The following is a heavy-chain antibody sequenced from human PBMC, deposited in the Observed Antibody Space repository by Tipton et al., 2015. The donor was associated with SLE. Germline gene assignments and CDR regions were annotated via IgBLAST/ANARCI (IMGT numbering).Heavy chain of an antibody. Sequence: TLSLTCTVSGYSISSGYYWGWIRQPPGKGLEWIGEINHSGSTNYNPPLKSRVTISVDTSKNQFSLKLSSVTAADTAVYYCARGRSSGAFDIWGQGTMVTVSS. CDR1: GYSISSGYY. J-gene: IGHJ3*02. CDR3: ARGRSSGAFDI. CDR2: INHSGST. V-gene: IGHV4-38-2*02. D-gene: IGHD1-26*01.